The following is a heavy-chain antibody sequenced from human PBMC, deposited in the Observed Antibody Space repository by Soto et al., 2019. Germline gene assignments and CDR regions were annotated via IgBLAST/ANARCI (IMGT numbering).Heavy chain of an antibody. V-gene: IGHV4-59*01. CDR2: IYYSVST. J-gene: IGHJ6*02. D-gene: IGHD2-21*02. CDR1: GGSISSYY. CDR3: ARSSYCGGDCYSSLYYYGMDV. Sequence: SETLSLTCTVSGGSISSYYWSWIRQPPGKGPEWIGYIYYSVSTNYNPSLKSRVTISVDTSKNQFSLKLSSVTAADTAMYYCARSSYCGGDCYSSLYYYGMDVWGQGTTVTVSS.